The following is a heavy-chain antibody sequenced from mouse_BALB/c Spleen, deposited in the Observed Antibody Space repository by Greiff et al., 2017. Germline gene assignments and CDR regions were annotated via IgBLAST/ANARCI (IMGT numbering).Heavy chain of an antibody. CDR3: ARSDYDWFAY. CDR1: GFNIKDYY. Sequence: EVQLVESGAELVRPGALVKLSCKASGFNIKDYYMHWVKQRPEQGLEWIGWIDPENGNTIYDPKFQGKASITADTSSNTAYLQLSSLTSEDTAVYYCARSDYDWFAYWGQGTLVTVSA. J-gene: IGHJ3*01. D-gene: IGHD2-4*01. V-gene: IGHV14-1*02. CDR2: IDPENGNT.